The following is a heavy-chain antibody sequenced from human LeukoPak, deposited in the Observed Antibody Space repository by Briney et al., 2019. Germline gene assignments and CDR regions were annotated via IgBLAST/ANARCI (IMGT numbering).Heavy chain of an antibody. CDR3: ARDQGTRIVVVPAYDYYYGMDV. D-gene: IGHD2-2*01. Sequence: GGSLRLSCAASGFTFTSYRVSWVRQAPGKGLEWVANIKQDGSEKYYVDSVKGRFTISRDNAKNSLYLQMNSLRAEDTAVYYCARDQGTRIVVVPAYDYYYGMDVWGKGTTVTVSS. J-gene: IGHJ6*04. CDR2: IKQDGSEK. CDR1: GFTFTSYR. V-gene: IGHV3-7*03.